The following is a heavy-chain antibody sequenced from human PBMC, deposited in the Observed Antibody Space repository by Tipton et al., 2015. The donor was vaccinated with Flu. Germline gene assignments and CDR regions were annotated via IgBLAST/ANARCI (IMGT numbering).Heavy chain of an antibody. J-gene: IGHJ6*02. CDR3: ASSIAGPFSYYYGMDV. Sequence: SLRLSCSASGFVFSSHIMYWVRQAPGKGLEWVSSISSSGTYINYMDSLKGRFTISRDNAKNSLYLQMNTLRAEDTAVYYCASSIAGPFSYYYGMDVWGQGTTVTVSS. D-gene: IGHD6-6*01. CDR2: ISSSGTYI. V-gene: IGHV3-21*01. CDR1: GFVFSSHI.